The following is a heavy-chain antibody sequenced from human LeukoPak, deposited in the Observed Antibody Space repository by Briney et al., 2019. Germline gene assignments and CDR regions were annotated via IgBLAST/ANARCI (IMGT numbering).Heavy chain of an antibody. CDR2: ISSSSSYI. CDR3: ARELSLRWDPKGY. D-gene: IGHD4-23*01. Sequence: GGSLRPSCAASGFTFSSYSMNWVRQAPGKGLEWVSSISSSSSYIYYADSVKGRFTISRGNAKNSLYLQMNSLRTEDTAVYYCARELSLRWDPKGYWGQGTLVTVSS. J-gene: IGHJ4*02. CDR1: GFTFSSYS. V-gene: IGHV3-21*01.